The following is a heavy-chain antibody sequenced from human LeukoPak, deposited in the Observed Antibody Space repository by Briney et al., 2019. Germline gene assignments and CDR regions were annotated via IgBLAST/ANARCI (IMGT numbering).Heavy chain of an antibody. CDR1: GFTFSSYA. CDR3: ARDRAVVVAALYYYYYGMDV. V-gene: IGHV3-30*04. J-gene: IGHJ6*04. CDR2: ISYDGSNK. Sequence: GGSLRLSCAASGFTFSSYAMHWVRQAPGKGLEWVAVISYDGSNKYYADSVKGRFTISRDNSKNTLYLQMDSLRAEDTAVYYCARDRAVVVAALYYYYYGMDVWGKGTTVTVSS. D-gene: IGHD2-15*01.